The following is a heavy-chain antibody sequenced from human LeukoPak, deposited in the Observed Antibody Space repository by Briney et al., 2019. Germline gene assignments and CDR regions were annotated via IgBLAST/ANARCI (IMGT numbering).Heavy chain of an antibody. CDR3: AKRMVRGVWFDP. V-gene: IGHV3-30*02. J-gene: IGHJ5*02. CDR2: IRYDGSNK. Sequence: PGGSLRLSCAASGFTFSSYGMHWVRQAPGKGLEWVAFIRYDGSNKYYADSVKGRFTISRDNSKNTPYLQMNSLRAEDTAVYYCAKRMVRGVWFDPWGQGTLVTVSS. CDR1: GFTFSSYG. D-gene: IGHD3-10*01.